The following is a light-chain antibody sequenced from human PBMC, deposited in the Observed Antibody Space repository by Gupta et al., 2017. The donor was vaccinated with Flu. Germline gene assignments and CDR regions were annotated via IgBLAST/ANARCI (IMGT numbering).Light chain of an antibody. CDR2: DTS. CDR1: QSVSSS. J-gene: IGKJ1*01. CDR3: QQDKDWVRT. V-gene: IGKV3-15*01. Sequence: PAALSVSPRERATPSCRASQSVSSSLAWYQQKPGQAPRLLIYDTSTRATGIPARFSGSGSGTEFTLTISSLQSEDFAVYYCQQDKDWVRTFGQGTRVEIK.